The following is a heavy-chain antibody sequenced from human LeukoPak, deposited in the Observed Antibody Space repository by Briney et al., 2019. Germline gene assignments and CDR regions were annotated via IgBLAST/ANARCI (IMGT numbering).Heavy chain of an antibody. D-gene: IGHD4-17*01. CDR1: GFTFGSYA. CDR2: ISGSGGST. Sequence: PGGSLRLSCAASGFTFGSYAMSWVRQAPGKGLEWVSAISGSGGSTYYADSVKGRFTISRDNSKNTLYLQMNSLRAEDTAVYYCARDMTTVTTFDYWGQGTLVTVSS. CDR3: ARDMTTVTTFDY. V-gene: IGHV3-23*01. J-gene: IGHJ4*02.